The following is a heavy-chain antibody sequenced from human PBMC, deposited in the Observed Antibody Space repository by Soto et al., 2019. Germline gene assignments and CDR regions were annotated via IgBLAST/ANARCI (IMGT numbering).Heavy chain of an antibody. J-gene: IGHJ6*02. CDR1: GFTFSSYA. CDR2: ISYDGSNK. CDR3: ASVRSSSSWLNYCYYGMEV. V-gene: IGHV3-30-3*01. Sequence: GGSLRLSCAASGFTFSSYAMHWVRQAPGKGLEWVAVISYDGSNKYYADSVKGRFTISRDNSKNTLYLQMNSLRAEDTAVYYCASVRSSSSWLNYCYYGMEVWGQGTTVTVSS. D-gene: IGHD6-13*01.